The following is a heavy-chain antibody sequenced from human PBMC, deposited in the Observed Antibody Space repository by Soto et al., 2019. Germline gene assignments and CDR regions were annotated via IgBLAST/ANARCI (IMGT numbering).Heavy chain of an antibody. J-gene: IGHJ4*02. CDR3: ARDKVEMPTIFDY. D-gene: IGHD2-15*01. V-gene: IGHV1-18*04. Sequence: ASVKVSCKASGYTFVSHGISWLRQAPGQGLEWVGWISGYNGNTNYAQKIQGRVTMTTDTSTSTVYMELRSLRSDDSAVYYCARDKVEMPTIFDYWGQGTLV. CDR2: ISGYNGNT. CDR1: GYTFVSHG.